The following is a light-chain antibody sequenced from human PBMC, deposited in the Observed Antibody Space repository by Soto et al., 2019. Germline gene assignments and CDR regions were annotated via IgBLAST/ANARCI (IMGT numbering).Light chain of an antibody. J-gene: IGKJ1*01. Sequence: DIPLTQSPSFLSASEGDRVTIACRASQGIGNLLAWYQQKPGKGPKLLICFASTLQSGVPSRFTGSGSGTEFTLTISSLQPEDCGTYYCQQFNSYPRTFGKGTKVEIK. CDR3: QQFNSYPRT. V-gene: IGKV1-9*01. CDR2: FAS. CDR1: QGIGNL.